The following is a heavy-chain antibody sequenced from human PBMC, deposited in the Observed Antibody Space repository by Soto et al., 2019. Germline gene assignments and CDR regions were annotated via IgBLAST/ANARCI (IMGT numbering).Heavy chain of an antibody. Sequence: EVQLLESGGGLVQPGGSLRLSCAASGFTFSTYGMTWVRQAPGKGLEWVSGISGIGGSTYYADSVKGRFTISRDNSENTLYMQMSSLRPEDTAVYYCAKDRGPRYFYYGMDVWGQGNTVTVSS. J-gene: IGHJ6*02. CDR1: GFTFSTYG. V-gene: IGHV3-23*01. CDR3: AKDRGPRYFYYGMDV. CDR2: ISGIGGST.